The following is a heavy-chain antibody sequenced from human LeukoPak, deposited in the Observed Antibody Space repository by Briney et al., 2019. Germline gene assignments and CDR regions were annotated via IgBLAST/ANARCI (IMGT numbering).Heavy chain of an antibody. CDR2: IYYSGST. Sequence: PSETLSLTCTVSGGSISSYYWSWVRQPPGKGLEWIGYIYYSGSTNYNPSLKSRVTISVDTSKNQFSLKLSSVTAADTAVYYCASSLSSSKHNYWGQGTLVTVSS. CDR3: ASSLSSSKHNY. CDR1: GGSISSYY. D-gene: IGHD6-6*01. J-gene: IGHJ4*02. V-gene: IGHV4-59*01.